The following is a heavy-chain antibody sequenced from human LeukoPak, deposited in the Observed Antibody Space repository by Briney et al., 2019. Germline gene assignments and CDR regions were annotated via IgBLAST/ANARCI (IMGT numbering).Heavy chain of an antibody. Sequence: SETLSLTCTVSGXSISSYYWSWIRQPPGKGLEWIGYIYYSGSTNYNPSLKSRVTISVDTSKNQFSLKLSSVTAADTAVYYCARVTSYGDYGSGAFDIWGQGTMVTVSS. CDR3: ARVTSYGDYGSGAFDI. D-gene: IGHD4-17*01. J-gene: IGHJ3*02. V-gene: IGHV4-59*01. CDR2: IYYSGST. CDR1: GXSISSYY.